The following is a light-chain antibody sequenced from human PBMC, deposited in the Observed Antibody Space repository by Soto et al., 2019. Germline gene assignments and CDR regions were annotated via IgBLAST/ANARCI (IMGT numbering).Light chain of an antibody. Sequence: QSVLTQPASVSGSPGQSITISCTGTSSDVGGYNYVSWYQQHPGKAPKLMIYEVSNRPSGVSNRFSGSKSGHTASLTISGLQAEDEADYYCSSYTSSTAYVFGPGTKVNVL. CDR3: SSYTSSTAYV. J-gene: IGLJ1*01. CDR1: SSDVGGYNY. CDR2: EVS. V-gene: IGLV2-14*01.